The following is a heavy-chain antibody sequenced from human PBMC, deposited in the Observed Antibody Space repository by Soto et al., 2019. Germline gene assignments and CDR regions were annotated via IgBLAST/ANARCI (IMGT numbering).Heavy chain of an antibody. Sequence: PGGSLRLSCAASGFTLTDYGMHWVRQAPGKGLEWVATISYDGSSNYYADSVKGRFTISRDTSKNTLYLEMNSLRGEDTAVYYCAKDLAAATFHYFGMDVWGQGTAVTVS. V-gene: IGHV3-30*18. J-gene: IGHJ6*02. D-gene: IGHD6-13*01. CDR1: GFTLTDYG. CDR2: ISYDGSSN. CDR3: AKDLAAATFHYFGMDV.